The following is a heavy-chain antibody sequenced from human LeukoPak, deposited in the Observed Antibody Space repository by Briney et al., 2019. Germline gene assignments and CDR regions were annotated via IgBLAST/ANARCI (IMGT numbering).Heavy chain of an antibody. Sequence: SETLSLTCTVSGGSISSSSYYWGWIRQPPGKGLEWIGCIYYSGSTYYNPSLKSRVTISVDTSKNQYSLKLSSVTATGTAVYYCARPDIVATQYAFDIWGQGTMVTVSS. CDR2: IYYSGST. CDR3: ARPDIVATQYAFDI. CDR1: GGSISSSSYY. V-gene: IGHV4-39*01. J-gene: IGHJ3*02. D-gene: IGHD5-12*01.